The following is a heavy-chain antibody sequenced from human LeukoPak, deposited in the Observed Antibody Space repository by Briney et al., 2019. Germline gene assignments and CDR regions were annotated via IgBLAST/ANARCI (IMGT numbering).Heavy chain of an antibody. CDR3: ASYYGSGSYQLDY. CDR2: IYYSGST. CDR1: GGSIRSTSYF. D-gene: IGHD3-10*01. J-gene: IGHJ4*02. V-gene: IGHV4-39*01. Sequence: SETLSLTCTVSGGSIRSTSYFWGWIRQPPGKGLEWIGSIYYSGSTYYSPSLKSRVTISLDTSKNHFSLGLSSVTAADTAVYYCASYYGSGSYQLDYWGQGTLVTVSS.